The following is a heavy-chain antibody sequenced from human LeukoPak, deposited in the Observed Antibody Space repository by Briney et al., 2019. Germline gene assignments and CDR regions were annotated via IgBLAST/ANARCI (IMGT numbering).Heavy chain of an antibody. Sequence: GSLRLSCAASGFTFSNAWMSWVRQPPGKGLEWIGEIYHSGSTNYNPSLKSRVTISVDKSKNQFSLKLSSVTAADTAVYYCARRRGDYWGQGTLVTVSS. CDR2: IYHSGST. CDR3: ARRRGDY. V-gene: IGHV4-4*02. CDR1: GFTFSNAW. J-gene: IGHJ4*02.